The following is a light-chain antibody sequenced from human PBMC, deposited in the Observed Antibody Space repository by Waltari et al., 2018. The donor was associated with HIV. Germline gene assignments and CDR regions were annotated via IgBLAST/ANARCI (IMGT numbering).Light chain of an antibody. Sequence: QSVLTQPPSVSGATGQRITIACPGSSSNSGAGHDVHWYQQLPGKAPKVLIYGNSNRPSGVPDRFSCSKSGTSASLAITGLQADDEGDYYCQSYDSSLRGHVFGSGTRVTVL. CDR1: SSNSGAGHD. CDR2: GNS. V-gene: IGLV1-40*01. CDR3: QSYDSSLRGHV. J-gene: IGLJ1*01.